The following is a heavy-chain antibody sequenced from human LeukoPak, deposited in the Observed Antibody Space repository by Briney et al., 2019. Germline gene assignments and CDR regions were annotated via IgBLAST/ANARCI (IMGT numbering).Heavy chain of an antibody. CDR3: ASSGSGDNYHYYGMDV. J-gene: IGHJ6*02. CDR1: GFTFSSYS. Sequence: GGSLRLSCAASGFTFSSYSMNWVRQAPGKGLEWVSYISSSSSTIYYADSVKGRFTISRDNAKNSLYLQMNSLRAEDTAVYYCASSGSGDNYHYYGMDVWGQGTTVTVSS. CDR2: ISSSSSTI. D-gene: IGHD3-10*01. V-gene: IGHV3-48*01.